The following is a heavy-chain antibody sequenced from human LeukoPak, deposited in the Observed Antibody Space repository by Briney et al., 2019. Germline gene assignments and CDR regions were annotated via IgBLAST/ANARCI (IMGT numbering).Heavy chain of an antibody. J-gene: IGHJ5*02. D-gene: IGHD3-16*02. CDR3: AKDLNDGLMITFGGVIPSDWFDP. Sequence: PGGSLRLSCAASGFTFSSYGMSWVRQAPGKGLEWVSAISGSGGSTYYADSVKGRFTISRDNSKNTLYLQMNSLRAEDTAVYYCAKDLNDGLMITFGGVIPSDWFDPWGQGTLVTVSS. CDR2: ISGSGGST. V-gene: IGHV3-23*01. CDR1: GFTFSSYG.